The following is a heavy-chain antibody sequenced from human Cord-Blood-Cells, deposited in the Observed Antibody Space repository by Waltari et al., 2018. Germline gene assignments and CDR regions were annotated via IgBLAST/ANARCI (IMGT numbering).Heavy chain of an antibody. CDR1: GGTLSSNA. CDR2: IIPIFGTA. CDR3: ARSIVVVIRSAFDI. J-gene: IGHJ3*02. Sequence: QVLLVQSGAEVMKPGSSVKASGTVTGGTLSSNAISWVRQVPGEGLEWMGGIIPIFGTAKDEQKFQGRVTITASESASTAYMERSSLRSEDTAVYYCARSIVVVIRSAFDIWGQGTMVTVSS. V-gene: IGHV1-69*12. D-gene: IGHD2-21*01.